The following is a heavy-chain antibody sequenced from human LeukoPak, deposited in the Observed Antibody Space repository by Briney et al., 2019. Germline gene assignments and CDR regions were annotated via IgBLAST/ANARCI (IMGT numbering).Heavy chain of an antibody. J-gene: IGHJ4*02. V-gene: IGHV1-46*01. Sequence: ASVKVSCKASGYTFTSYYMHWVRQAPGQGLEWMGIINPSGGSTSYAQKFQGRVTMTRDMSTSTVYMELSSLRSEDTAVYYCARDPVGLVGASPFDYWGQGTLVTVSS. D-gene: IGHD1-26*01. CDR1: GYTFTSYY. CDR3: ARDPVGLVGASPFDY. CDR2: INPSGGST.